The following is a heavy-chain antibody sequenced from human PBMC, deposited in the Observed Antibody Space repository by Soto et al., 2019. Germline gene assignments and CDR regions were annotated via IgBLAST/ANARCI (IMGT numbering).Heavy chain of an antibody. Sequence: GASVKVSCKASGYTFTSYYMHWVRQAPGQGLEWMGIINPSGGSTSYAQKFQGRVTMTRDTSTSTVYMELSSLRSEDTAVYYCAREPKAEYYDFCCCYSANYQFDHCVKGTRFTVPS. D-gene: IGHD3-3*01. V-gene: IGHV1-46*01. CDR1: GYTFTSYY. J-gene: IGHJ4*02. CDR2: INPSGGST. CDR3: AREPKAEYYDFCCCYSANYQFDH.